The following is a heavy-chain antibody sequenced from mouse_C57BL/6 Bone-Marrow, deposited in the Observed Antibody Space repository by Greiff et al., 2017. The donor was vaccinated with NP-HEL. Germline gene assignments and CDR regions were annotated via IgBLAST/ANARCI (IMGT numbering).Heavy chain of an antibody. J-gene: IGHJ3*01. CDR3: TRRSNYVAWFAY. CDR1: GYTFTSYW. CDR2: IYPGNSDT. V-gene: IGHV1-5*01. Sequence: VQLQQSGTVLARPGASVKMSCKTSGYTFTSYWMHWVKQRPGQGLEWIGAIYPGNSDTSYNQKFKGKAKLTAVTSASTAYMELSSLTNEDSAVYYCTRRSNYVAWFAYWGQGTLVTVSA. D-gene: IGHD2-5*01.